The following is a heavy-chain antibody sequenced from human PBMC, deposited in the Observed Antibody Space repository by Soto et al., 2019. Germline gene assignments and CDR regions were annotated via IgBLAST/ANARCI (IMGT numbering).Heavy chain of an antibody. CDR2: IYYSGLT. CDR1: GGSISSYY. CDR3: ARSRSYYVEDFQK. D-gene: IGHD1-26*01. J-gene: IGHJ1*01. Sequence: TLSLTCTVSGGSISSYYWSWIRQHPGKGLEWIGYIYYSGLTSYNPSLKSRVTISRATSKNQFYLKLSSVTAADTAVYYCARSRSYYVEDFQKWGQGTLVTVSS. V-gene: IGHV4-31*03.